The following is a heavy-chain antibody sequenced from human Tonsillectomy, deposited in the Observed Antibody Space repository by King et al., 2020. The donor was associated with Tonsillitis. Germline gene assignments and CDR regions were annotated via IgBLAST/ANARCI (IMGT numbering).Heavy chain of an antibody. J-gene: IGHJ1*01. Sequence: VQLVESGGGLVQPGGSLRLSCAASGFTFSSFAMSWVRQAPGKGLEWVSTLSDSGVSTYYADSVKGRFTISRDNSKNTVYLQMDSLRAEDTAVYYCAKVPTPHYYDSSNHHRGYFQHWGQGTMVTVSS. CDR3: AKVPTPHYYDSSNHHRGYFQH. CDR2: LSDSGVST. CDR1: GFTFSSFA. V-gene: IGHV3-23*04. D-gene: IGHD3-22*01.